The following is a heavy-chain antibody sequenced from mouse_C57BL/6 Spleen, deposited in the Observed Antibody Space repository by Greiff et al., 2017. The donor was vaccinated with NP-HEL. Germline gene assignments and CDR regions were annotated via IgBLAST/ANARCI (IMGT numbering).Heavy chain of an antibody. Sequence: VQLQQSGPELVKPGASVKISCKASGYAFSSSWMNWVKQRPGKGLEWIGRIFPGDGDTNYNGKFKGKATLTADKSSSTAYMQLSSLTSEDSAVYFCARWYYYGSTLDYWGQGTTLTVSS. V-gene: IGHV1-82*01. CDR2: IFPGDGDT. D-gene: IGHD1-1*01. CDR1: GYAFSSSW. CDR3: ARWYYYGSTLDY. J-gene: IGHJ2*01.